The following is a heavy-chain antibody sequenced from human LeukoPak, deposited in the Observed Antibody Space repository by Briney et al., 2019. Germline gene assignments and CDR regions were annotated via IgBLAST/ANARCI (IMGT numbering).Heavy chain of an antibody. CDR2: ITWNAGST. V-gene: IGHV3-20*04. CDR1: GFTFDDYG. Sequence: GGSLRLSCAASGFTFDDYGMSWVRQAPGKGLEWVSGITWNAGSTGYADSVKGRFTISRDNSKNTLYLQMNSLRAEDTAVYYCAKLGWELRVKGYFDYWGQGTLVTVSS. D-gene: IGHD1-26*01. J-gene: IGHJ4*02. CDR3: AKLGWELRVKGYFDY.